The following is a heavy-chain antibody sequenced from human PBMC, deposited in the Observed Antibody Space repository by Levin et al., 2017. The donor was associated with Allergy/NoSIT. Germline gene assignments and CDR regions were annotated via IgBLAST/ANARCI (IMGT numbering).Heavy chain of an antibody. CDR2: ISSSGGTT. CDR1: GFTFSSYA. CDR3: AKVVWFGELPVDY. Sequence: SCAASGFTFSSYAMTWVRQAPGKGLEWVSSISSSGGTTYYADSVKGRFTISRDNSKNTLYLQMSSLRAEDTAVYYCAKVVWFGELPVDYWGQGTLVTVSS. J-gene: IGHJ4*02. V-gene: IGHV3-23*01. D-gene: IGHD3-10*01.